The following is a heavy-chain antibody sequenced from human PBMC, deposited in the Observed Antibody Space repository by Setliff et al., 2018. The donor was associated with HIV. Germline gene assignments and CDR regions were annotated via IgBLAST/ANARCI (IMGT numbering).Heavy chain of an antibody. CDR1: GYSFTSYW. V-gene: IGHV5-10-1*01. CDR3: ATTRGYCSGGSCYSPPYMDV. D-gene: IGHD2-15*01. CDR2: IDPSDSYT. Sequence: AGESLKISCKGSGYSFTSYWISWVRQMPGKGLEWMGRIDPSDSYTNYSPSFQGHVTILPDKSISTAYLQWSSLKASDTAMYYCATTRGYCSGGSCYSPPYMDVWGKGTTVTVSS. J-gene: IGHJ6*03.